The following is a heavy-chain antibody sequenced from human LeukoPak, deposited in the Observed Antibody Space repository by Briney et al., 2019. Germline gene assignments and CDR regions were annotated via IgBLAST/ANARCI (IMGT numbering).Heavy chain of an antibody. CDR3: AGKHYYDSSGYFDY. V-gene: IGHV4-39*07. J-gene: IGHJ4*02. Sequence: SETLSLTCTVSGGSISSSSYYWGWIRQPPGKGLEWIGSIYYSGSTYYNPSLKSRVTISVDTSKNQFSLKLSSVTAADTAVYYCAGKHYYDSSGYFDYWGQGTLVTVSS. D-gene: IGHD3-22*01. CDR1: GGSISSSSYY. CDR2: IYYSGST.